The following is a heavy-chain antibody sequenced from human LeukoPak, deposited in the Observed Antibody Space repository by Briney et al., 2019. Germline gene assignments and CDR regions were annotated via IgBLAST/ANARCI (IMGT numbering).Heavy chain of an antibody. Sequence: GESLKISCKGSGYSFTSYWIGWVRQMPGKGLEWMGIIYPGDSDTRYSPSFQGQVTISADKSISTAYLQWSSLKASDTAMYYCAGPAGYCSSTSCYGDWYFDLWGRGTLVTVSS. CDR3: AGPAGYCSSTSCYGDWYFDL. D-gene: IGHD2-2*01. CDR1: GYSFTSYW. V-gene: IGHV5-51*01. J-gene: IGHJ2*01. CDR2: IYPGDSDT.